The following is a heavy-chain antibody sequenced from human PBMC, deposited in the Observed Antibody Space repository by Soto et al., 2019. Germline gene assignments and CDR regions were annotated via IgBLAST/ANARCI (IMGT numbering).Heavy chain of an antibody. V-gene: IGHV3-23*01. CDR1: GFSVSTYG. D-gene: IGHD6-19*01. J-gene: IGHJ4*02. CDR3: AKVRSSGGNRAFDS. Sequence: GGSLRLSCAASGFSVSTYGMSWVRQAPGKGLEWVSAITSSGSSTYYADSMKGRFTISRDNSKNTLYLQMNSLRADDTAVYNCAKVRSSGGNRAFDSWGPGTLVTVSS. CDR2: ITSSGSST.